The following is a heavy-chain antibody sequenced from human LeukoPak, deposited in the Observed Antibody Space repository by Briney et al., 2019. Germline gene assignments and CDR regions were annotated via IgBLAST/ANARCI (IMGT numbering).Heavy chain of an antibody. CDR2: INPNTGDT. D-gene: IGHD4-17*01. CDR1: GYTFTGYY. V-gene: IGHV1-2*02. CDR3: ARADNYGDYVGDY. J-gene: IGHJ4*02. Sequence: ASMKVSCKASGYTFTGYYMHLVRQAPGQGLEWMGWINPNTGDTNYAQKFQGRVTMTRDTSISTAYMELSSLRSEDTAVYYCARADNYGDYVGDYWGQGTLVTVSS.